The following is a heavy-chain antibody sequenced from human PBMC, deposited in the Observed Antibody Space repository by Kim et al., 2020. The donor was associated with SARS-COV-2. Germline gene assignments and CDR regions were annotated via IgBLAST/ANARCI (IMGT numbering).Heavy chain of an antibody. Sequence: SETLSLTCAVYGGSFSGYYWSWICQPPGKGLEWIGEINHSGSTNYNPSLKSRVTISVDTSKNQFSLKLSSVTAADTAVYYCARGFSNRGFGIAVAHGGYWGQGTLVTVSS. D-gene: IGHD6-19*01. CDR3: ARGFSNRGFGIAVAHGGY. V-gene: IGHV4-34*01. J-gene: IGHJ4*02. CDR1: GGSFSGYY. CDR2: INHSGST.